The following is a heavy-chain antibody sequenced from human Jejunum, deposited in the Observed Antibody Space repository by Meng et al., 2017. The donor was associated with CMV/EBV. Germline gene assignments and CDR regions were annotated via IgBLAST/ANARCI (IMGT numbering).Heavy chain of an antibody. V-gene: IGHV4-4*02. CDR2: ISPTEST. Sequence: ISSSHWWSWVRQSPERGLEWIADISPTESTNHNPSLRSRVTISVDRSKNQVSLRLNSVTAADTAVYYCARGRCTRTSCYTGALDYWGQGILVTVSS. D-gene: IGHD2-2*02. CDR1: ISSSHW. J-gene: IGHJ4*02. CDR3: ARGRCTRTSCYTGALDY.